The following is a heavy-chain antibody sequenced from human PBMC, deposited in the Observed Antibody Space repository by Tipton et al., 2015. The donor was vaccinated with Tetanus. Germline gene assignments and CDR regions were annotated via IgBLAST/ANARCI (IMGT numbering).Heavy chain of an antibody. V-gene: IGHV1-18*04. D-gene: IGHD5-12*01. Sequence: QLVQSGAEVKKPGASVKVSCKASGYTFTSYGISWVRQAPGQGLEWMGWISAYNGNTNYAQKLQGRVTMTPDTSTSTAYMELRSLRSDDTAVYYCARDSGYSGYGAGGGAFDYWGQGTLVTVSS. CDR3: ARDSGYSGYGAGGGAFDY. CDR1: GYTFTSYG. J-gene: IGHJ4*02. CDR2: ISAYNGNT.